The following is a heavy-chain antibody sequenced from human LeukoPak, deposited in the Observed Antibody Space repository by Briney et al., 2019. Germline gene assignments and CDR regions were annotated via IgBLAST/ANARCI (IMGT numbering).Heavy chain of an antibody. V-gene: IGHV3-53*01. J-gene: IGHJ4*02. CDR2: IYSGGST. Sequence: GGSLRLSCAASGFTVSSNYMSWVRQAPGKGLEWVSVIYSGGSTYYADSAKGRFTISRDNSKNTLYLQMNSLRAEDTAVYYCARGPGFDYYGSSGYYPFDYWGQGTLVTVSS. CDR1: GFTVSSNY. D-gene: IGHD3-22*01. CDR3: ARGPGFDYYGSSGYYPFDY.